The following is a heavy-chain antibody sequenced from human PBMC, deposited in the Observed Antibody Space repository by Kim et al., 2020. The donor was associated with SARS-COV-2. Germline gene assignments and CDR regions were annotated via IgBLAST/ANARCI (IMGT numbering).Heavy chain of an antibody. CDR3: AREGDDYGDYRSGRTSWFDA. D-gene: IGHD4-17*01. J-gene: IGHJ5*02. V-gene: IGHV6-1*01. Sequence: SQTLSLTCAISGDSVSSNSAAWNWIRQSPSRGLEWLGRTYYRSKWYNDYAVSVKSRITINPDTSKNQFSLQLNTVTPEDTAVYYCAREGDDYGDYRSGRTSWFDAWGQGTLVTVSS. CDR2: TYYRSKWYN. CDR1: GDSVSSNSAA.